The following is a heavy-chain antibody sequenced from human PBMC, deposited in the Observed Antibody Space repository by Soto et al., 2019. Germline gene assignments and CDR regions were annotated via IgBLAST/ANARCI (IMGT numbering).Heavy chain of an antibody. CDR1: GYTFTANG. D-gene: IGHD3-16*01. J-gene: IGHJ4*02. CDR2: ISPYSGDT. V-gene: IGHV1-18*01. Sequence: QVQLVQSGAEVKKPGASVTISCKTSGYTFTANGISGVRQAPGQGLQWMGWISPYSGDTSYVQNLQARVTMTTDTSSSTGYMSLRSLTSDDTATYYCAVSRRAGGFDYWGQGTLVTVSS. CDR3: AVSRRAGGFDY.